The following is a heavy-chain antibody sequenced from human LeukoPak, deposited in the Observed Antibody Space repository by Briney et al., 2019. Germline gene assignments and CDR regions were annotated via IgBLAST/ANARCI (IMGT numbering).Heavy chain of an antibody. V-gene: IGHV3-48*03. CDR2: ISTSGSGT. CDR3: ARRTRFGAVLRYFDWFGANTRGYYFDY. J-gene: IGHJ4*02. Sequence: GGSLRLSCAASGFMFSSYEMNWVRQAPGKGLEWVSYISTSGSGTYYADSVKGRFTISRDNAKNSLYLQMNSLRAEDTAVYYCARRTRFGAVLRYFDWFGANTRGYYFDYWGQGTLVTVSS. CDR1: GFMFSSYE. D-gene: IGHD3-9*01.